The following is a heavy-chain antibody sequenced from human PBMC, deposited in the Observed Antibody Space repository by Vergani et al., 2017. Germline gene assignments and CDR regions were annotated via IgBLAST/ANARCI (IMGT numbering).Heavy chain of an antibody. CDR3: AREVVVVVAATYYYYGMDV. Sequence: QVQLVQSGAEVKKPGASVKVSCKASGYTFTGYYMHWVRQAPGQGLEWMGWINPNSGGTNYAQKFQGRVTMTRDTSISTAYMELSRLRSDDTAVYYCAREVVVVVAATYYYYGMDVRGQGTTVTVSS. CDR1: GYTFTGYY. V-gene: IGHV1-2*02. D-gene: IGHD2-15*01. J-gene: IGHJ6*02. CDR2: INPNSGGT.